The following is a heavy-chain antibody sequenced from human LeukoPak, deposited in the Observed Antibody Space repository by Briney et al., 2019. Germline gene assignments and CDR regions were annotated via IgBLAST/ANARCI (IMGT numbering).Heavy chain of an antibody. CDR1: GCSFTSYW. Sequence: GASLQISCQGAGCSFTSYWIGWGRRMPGKGLEGMGIIFPGDSDTRYSPAFEGRLTISADKSISTAYLQWSSMMTADTTMYYCSREPATTYFDYWGQGSLVTVSS. V-gene: IGHV5-51*01. J-gene: IGHJ4*02. CDR3: SREPATTYFDY. D-gene: IGHD1-26*01. CDR2: IFPGDSDT.